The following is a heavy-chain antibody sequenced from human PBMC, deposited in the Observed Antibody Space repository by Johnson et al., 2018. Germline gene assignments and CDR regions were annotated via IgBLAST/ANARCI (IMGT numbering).Heavy chain of an antibody. D-gene: IGHD6-19*01. J-gene: IGHJ6*02. CDR2: IYYSGTI. CDR3: ARDPSVAGVRPLNYYGFDV. CDR1: GGSMNNYY. Sequence: QVQLQESGPGLVKPSETLSLTCTVSGGSMNNYYWSWIRQSPGKGLEWIGYIYYSGTINYNPSLTNRVTISVDTSKNQFSLMLNSVTAADPAVDYCARDPSVAGVRPLNYYGFDVWGQGTAVTVSS. V-gene: IGHV4-59*01.